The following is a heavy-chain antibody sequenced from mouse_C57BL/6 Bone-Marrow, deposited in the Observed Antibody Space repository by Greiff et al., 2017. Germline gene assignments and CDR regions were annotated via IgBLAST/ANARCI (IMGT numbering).Heavy chain of an antibody. J-gene: IGHJ2*01. V-gene: IGHV5-4*01. Sequence: EVKLVESGGGLVKPGGSLKLSCAASGFTFSSYAMSWVRQTPEKRLEWVATISDGGSYTYYPDNVKGRFTISIDNAKNNLYLQMSHLKSEDTAMYYCARDPLYDGNYDYWGQGTTLTVSS. CDR2: ISDGGSYT. CDR1: GFTFSSYA. D-gene: IGHD2-1*01. CDR3: ARDPLYDGNYDY.